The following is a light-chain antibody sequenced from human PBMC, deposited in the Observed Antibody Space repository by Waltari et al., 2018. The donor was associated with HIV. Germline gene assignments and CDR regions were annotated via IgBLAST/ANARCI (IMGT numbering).Light chain of an antibody. V-gene: IGLV2-14*01. CDR3: SSYTRRGTVV. J-gene: IGLJ2*01. CDR1: SSDICYYDY. CDR2: EVT. Sequence: QSALTQPASVSGSPGQSIVLPCTGSSSDICYYDYVSCYQQYPGQAPKALIYEVTSRPSGTSSRFSGSKSATTAFLAISKLQTDDEADYFCSSYTRRGTVVFGGGTRLTVL.